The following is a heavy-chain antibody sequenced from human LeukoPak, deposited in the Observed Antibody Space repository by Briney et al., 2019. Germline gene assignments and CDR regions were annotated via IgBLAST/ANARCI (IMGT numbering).Heavy chain of an antibody. CDR3: AKAGSLDIAARQNY. CDR2: IGGGDGTT. CDR1: GFTFSNYA. D-gene: IGHD6-6*01. Sequence: PGGSLRLSCAASGFTFSNYAMNWVRQAPGKGLEWVSGIGGGDGTTFYADSVKGRFTISRDNSKNTLYLQMNSLRAEDTAVYYCAKAGSLDIAARQNYWGQGTLVTVSS. V-gene: IGHV3-23*01. J-gene: IGHJ4*02.